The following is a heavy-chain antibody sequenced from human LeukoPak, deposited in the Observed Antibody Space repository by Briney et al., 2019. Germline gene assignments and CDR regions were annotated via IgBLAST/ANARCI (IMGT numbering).Heavy chain of an antibody. D-gene: IGHD3-16*02. J-gene: IGHJ4*02. Sequence: GASVKVSCKASGYTFTSYGISWVRQAPGQGLEWMGWISAYNGNTNYAQKLRGRVTMTTDTSTSTAYMELRSLRSDDTAVYYCARVHYDYVWGSYRYTVFDYWGQGTLVTVSS. CDR1: GYTFTSYG. CDR2: ISAYNGNT. V-gene: IGHV1-18*01. CDR3: ARVHYDYVWGSYRYTVFDY.